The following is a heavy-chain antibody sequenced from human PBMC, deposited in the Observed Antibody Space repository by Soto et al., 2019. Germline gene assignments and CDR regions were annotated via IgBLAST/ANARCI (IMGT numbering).Heavy chain of an antibody. Sequence: GGSLRLSCAASGFTFSSYSMNWVRQAPGKGLEWVSSISSSSSYIYYADSVKGRFTISRDNAKNSLYLQMNSLRAEDTAAYYWARDWGRGPTYGMDVWGQGTTVTVSS. J-gene: IGHJ6*02. CDR1: GFTFSSYS. V-gene: IGHV3-21*01. CDR3: ARDWGRGPTYGMDV. D-gene: IGHD3-10*01. CDR2: ISSSSSYI.